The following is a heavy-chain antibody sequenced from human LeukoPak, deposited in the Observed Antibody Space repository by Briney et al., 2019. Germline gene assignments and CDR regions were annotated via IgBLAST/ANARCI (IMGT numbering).Heavy chain of an antibody. V-gene: IGHV4-34*01. CDR2: INHSGST. J-gene: IGHJ4*02. Sequence: PSETLSLTCAVYGGSFSGYYWSWIRQPPGKGLEWIGEINHSGSTNYNPSLKSRVTISVDTSKNQFSLKLSSVTAADTAVYYCARGHFFAGYSYGYPFDYWGQGTLVTVSS. CDR3: ARGHFFAGYSYGYPFDY. CDR1: GGSFSGYY. D-gene: IGHD5-18*01.